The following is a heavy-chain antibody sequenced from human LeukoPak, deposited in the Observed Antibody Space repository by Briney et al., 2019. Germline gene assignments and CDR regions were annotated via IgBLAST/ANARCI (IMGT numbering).Heavy chain of an antibody. CDR1: GGSFSGYY. CDR2: INHSGST. D-gene: IGHD6-25*01. CDR3: ARRRTASSRVDV. Sequence: PSETLSLTCAGCGGSFSGYYWSWLRQPPGKGLEWMGEINHSGSTNYNPALKSRVTISVDTSKNQFSLKLSSVTAADTAVYYCARRRTASSRVDVWGKGTTVTVSS. J-gene: IGHJ6*04. V-gene: IGHV4-34*01.